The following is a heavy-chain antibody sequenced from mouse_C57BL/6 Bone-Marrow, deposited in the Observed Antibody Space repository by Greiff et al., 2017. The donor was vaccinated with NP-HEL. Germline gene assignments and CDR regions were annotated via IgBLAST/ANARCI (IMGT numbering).Heavy chain of an antibody. V-gene: IGHV1-64*01. CDR3: SSPITTVVADY. CDR2: IHPNSGST. CDR1: GYTFTSYW. D-gene: IGHD1-1*01. J-gene: IGHJ2*01. Sequence: VQLQQPGAELVKPGASVKLSCKASGYTFTSYWMHWVKQRPGQGLEWIGMIHPNSGSTNYNEKFKSKATLTVDKSSSTAYMQLSSLTSEDSAVYYWSSPITTVVADYWGQGTTLTVSS.